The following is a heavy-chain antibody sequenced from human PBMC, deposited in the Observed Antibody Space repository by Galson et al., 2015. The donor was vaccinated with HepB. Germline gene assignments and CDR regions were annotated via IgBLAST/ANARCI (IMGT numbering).Heavy chain of an antibody. CDR2: IVVGSGNT. V-gene: IGHV1-58*01. CDR3: AAWAMVQGVITKGDY. CDR1: GFTFTSSA. J-gene: IGHJ4*02. D-gene: IGHD3-10*01. Sequence: SVKVSCKASGFTFTSSAVQWVRQARGQRLEWIGWIVVGSGNTNYAQKFQERVTITRDMSTSTAYMELSSLRSEDTAVYYCAAWAMVQGVITKGDYWGQGTLVTVSS.